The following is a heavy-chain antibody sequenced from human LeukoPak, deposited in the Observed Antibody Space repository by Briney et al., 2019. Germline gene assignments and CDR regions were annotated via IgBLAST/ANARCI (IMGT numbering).Heavy chain of an antibody. CDR3: ARVLGLYYYYGMDV. D-gene: IGHD3-16*01. J-gene: IGHJ6*02. CDR1: GFTFSSYG. V-gene: IGHV3-33*01. CDR2: IWYDGSNK. Sequence: PGRSLRLSCAASGFTFSSYGMHWVRQAPGKGLEWVAVIWYDGSNKYYADSVKGRFTISRDNSKSTLYLQMNSLRAEDTAVYCCARVLGLYYYYGMDVWGQGTTVTVSS.